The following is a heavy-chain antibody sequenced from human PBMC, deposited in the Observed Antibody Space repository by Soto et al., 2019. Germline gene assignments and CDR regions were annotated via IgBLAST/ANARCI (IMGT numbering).Heavy chain of an antibody. Sequence: GGSLRLSCAASGFNFRNSWMSWVRQAPEKGLEWVANIKEDGTKKYYVDSVKGRFTISRDNAKNSLHLQMNSLRAEDTAVYYCARDAFDIWGQGTMVTVSS. CDR1: GFNFRNSW. CDR3: ARDAFDI. V-gene: IGHV3-7*01. CDR2: IKEDGTKK. J-gene: IGHJ3*02.